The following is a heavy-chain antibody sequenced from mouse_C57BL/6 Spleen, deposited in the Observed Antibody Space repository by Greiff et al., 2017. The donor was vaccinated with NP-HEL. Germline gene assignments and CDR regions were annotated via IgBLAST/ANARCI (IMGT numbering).Heavy chain of an antibody. CDR1: GYTFTSYW. CDR3: AREGDYDRKFAY. J-gene: IGHJ3*01. Sequence: QVQLQQPGAELVKPGASVKLSCKASGYTFTSYWMHWVKQRPGQGLEWIGMIHPNSGSTNYNEKFKSKATLTVDKSSSTAYMQLSSLTSEDSAVYYCAREGDYDRKFAYWGQGTLVTVSA. V-gene: IGHV1-64*01. D-gene: IGHD2-4*01. CDR2: IHPNSGST.